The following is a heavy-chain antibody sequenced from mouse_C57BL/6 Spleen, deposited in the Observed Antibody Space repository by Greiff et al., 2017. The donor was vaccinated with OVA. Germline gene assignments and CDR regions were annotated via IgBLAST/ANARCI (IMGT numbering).Heavy chain of an antibody. CDR1: GYAFTNYL. V-gene: IGHV1-54*01. CDR2: INPGSGGT. J-gene: IGHJ2*01. CDR3: ARQRDFDY. Sequence: QVQLQQSGAELVRPGTSVKVSCKASGYAFTNYLLVWVKQRPGPGLEWIGVINPGSGGTNYNEKFKGKATLTADKSSSTAYMQLSSLTSEDSAVYFCARQRDFDYWGQGTTLTVSS.